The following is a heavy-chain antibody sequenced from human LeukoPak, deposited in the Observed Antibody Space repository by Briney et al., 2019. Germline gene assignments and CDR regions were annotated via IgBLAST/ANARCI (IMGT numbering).Heavy chain of an antibody. CDR2: IYYSGST. Sequence: SETLSLTCTVSGGSISSYYWSWIRQPPGKGLEWIGYIYYSGSTNYNPSLKSRVTISVDTSKNQFSLKLSSVTAADTAVYYCARTLVGATTFGGMDVWGRGTTVTVSS. J-gene: IGHJ6*02. CDR3: ARTLVGATTFGGMDV. V-gene: IGHV4-59*08. CDR1: GGSISSYY. D-gene: IGHD1-26*01.